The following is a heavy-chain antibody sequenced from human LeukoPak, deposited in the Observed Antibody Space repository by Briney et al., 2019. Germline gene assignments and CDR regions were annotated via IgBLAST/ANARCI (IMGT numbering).Heavy chain of an antibody. CDR3: ARAKGSSLYFDY. J-gene: IGHJ4*02. CDR1: GFTVSSNY. D-gene: IGHD6-6*01. CDR2: IYSGGST. V-gene: IGHV3-53*01. Sequence: SGGSLRLSCAASGFTVSSNYMSWVRQAPWKGLEWVSVIYSGGSTYYADSVKGRFTISRDNSKNTLYLQMNSLRAEDTAVYYCARAKGSSLYFDYWGRGTLVTVSS.